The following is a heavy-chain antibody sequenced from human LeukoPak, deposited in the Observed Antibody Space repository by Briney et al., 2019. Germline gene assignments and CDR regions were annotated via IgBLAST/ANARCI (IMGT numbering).Heavy chain of an antibody. V-gene: IGHV4-59*11. J-gene: IGHJ5*02. D-gene: IGHD3-9*01. CDR3: ARSITIPDWFDP. Sequence: SETLSLTCTVSGGSISSHYWSWIRQPPGKGLEWIGYIYYSGSTNYNPSLKSRVTISVDTSKNQFSLKLSSVTAADTAVYYCARSITIPDWFDPWGQGTLVPVSS. CDR1: GGSISSHY. CDR2: IYYSGST.